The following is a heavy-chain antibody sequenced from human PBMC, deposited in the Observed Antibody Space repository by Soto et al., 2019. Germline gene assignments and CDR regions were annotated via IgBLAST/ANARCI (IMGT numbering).Heavy chain of an antibody. D-gene: IGHD6-13*01. Sequence: DVQLVESGGGLVQPGRSLRLSCAASGFTFDDYAMHWVRQAPGKGLEWVSGISWNSGSIGYADSVKGRFTISRDNAKNSLYLQMNSLRAEDTALYYCAKDKAAGRDYYFDYWGQGTLVTVSS. V-gene: IGHV3-9*01. CDR2: ISWNSGSI. CDR3: AKDKAAGRDYYFDY. J-gene: IGHJ4*02. CDR1: GFTFDDYA.